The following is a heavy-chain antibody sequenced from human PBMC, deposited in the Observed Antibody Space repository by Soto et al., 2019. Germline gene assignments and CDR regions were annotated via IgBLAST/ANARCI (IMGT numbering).Heavy chain of an antibody. J-gene: IGHJ6*02. CDR2: ISTYTGNT. V-gene: IGHV1-18*01. CDR3: ARGYYYGSGRPTPGGMDV. D-gene: IGHD3-10*01. Sequence: QVHLVQSGAEVKKPGASVKVSCKASGYTFTNYDINWVRQAPGQGLEWMGWISTYTGNTNYAQKLQGRVTMTTDTSSSTAYPELTCLRSDDTAVYYCARGYYYGSGRPTPGGMDVWGQGTTVTVSS. CDR1: GYTFTNYD.